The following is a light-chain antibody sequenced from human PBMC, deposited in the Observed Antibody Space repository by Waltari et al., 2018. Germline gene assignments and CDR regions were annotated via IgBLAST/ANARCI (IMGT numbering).Light chain of an antibody. CDR3: AVWDDSLNGWV. CDR2: INN. V-gene: IGLV1-44*01. Sequence: QSVVTQPPSASGTPGQRVTISCSGSSSNIGSNSVNWYQQLPGTAPKLLIFINNKRPSGVPDRSSGSKSGTSASLAISGLQSEDEANYYCAVWDDSLNGWVFGGGTKLTVL. J-gene: IGLJ3*02. CDR1: SSNIGSNS.